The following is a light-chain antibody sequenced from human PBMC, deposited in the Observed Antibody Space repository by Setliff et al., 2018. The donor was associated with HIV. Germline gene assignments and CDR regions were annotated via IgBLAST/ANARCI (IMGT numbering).Light chain of an antibody. J-gene: IGLJ1*01. Sequence: QSVLTQPASMSGSPGQSITISCIGTGRDIGGYNYVSWYQQHPGKAPKLIIYGVTKRSSGVSNRFSGSKAGTTASLTISGLQAEDEADYYCSSYTSTSAYVFGTGTKVTVL. CDR1: GRDIGGYNY. CDR3: SSYTSTSAYV. CDR2: GVT. V-gene: IGLV2-14*03.